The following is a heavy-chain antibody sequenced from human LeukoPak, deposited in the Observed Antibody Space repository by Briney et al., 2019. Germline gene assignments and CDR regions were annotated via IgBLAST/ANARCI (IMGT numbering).Heavy chain of an antibody. D-gene: IGHD3-10*01. CDR3: TRQADYYDSGSYYNFDY. CDR1: GFTFSGSA. CDR2: IRSKANSYAT. J-gene: IGHJ4*02. V-gene: IGHV3-73*01. Sequence: PGGSLRLSCAASGFTFSGSAMHWVRQASGKGLEWVGRIRSKANSYATAYAASVKGMFTISRDDSKNTAYLQLNSLKTEDTAVYYCTRQADYYDSGSYYNFDYWGQGTLVTVSS.